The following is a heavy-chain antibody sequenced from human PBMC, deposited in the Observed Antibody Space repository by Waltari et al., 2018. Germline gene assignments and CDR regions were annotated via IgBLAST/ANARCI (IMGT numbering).Heavy chain of an antibody. D-gene: IGHD2-21*01. Sequence: QITLKESGPTLVKPTETLTLTCTFSGFSLSTSGVGVGWIRQPPGKALEWLGLIYWNDDEGYSPSLKSRLTITKDTSKNQVVITMTNMEPVDTATYYCAHSVGIVPHYYYMDVWGKGTTITVSS. V-gene: IGHV2-5*01. CDR2: IYWNDDE. CDR1: GFSLSTSGVG. CDR3: AHSVGIVPHYYYMDV. J-gene: IGHJ6*03.